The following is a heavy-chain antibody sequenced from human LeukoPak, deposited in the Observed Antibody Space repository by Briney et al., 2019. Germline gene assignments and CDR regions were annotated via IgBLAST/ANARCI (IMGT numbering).Heavy chain of an antibody. V-gene: IGHV4-59*01. J-gene: IGHJ4*02. Sequence: PSETLSLTCAVYGGSISGYYWTWLRQPPGKGLEWIGFIYFNGNTNYNPSLKSRVTMSVDTSKNQFSLKLSSVTAADTAVYYCARGEEMATSHFDYWGQGILVTVSS. CDR2: IYFNGNT. CDR1: GGSISGYY. CDR3: ARGEEMATSHFDY. D-gene: IGHD5-24*01.